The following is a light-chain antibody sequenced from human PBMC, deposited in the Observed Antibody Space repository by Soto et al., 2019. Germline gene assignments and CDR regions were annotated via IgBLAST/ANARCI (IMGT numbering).Light chain of an antibody. Sequence: XVMTQSPATLSVSPGERATLACRASQSVSSNLSWYHQKPVQAPRLLIYGASTRSTVITASFSGSGSGTELNTTISSLQSEDFAVYFCQHYNNWPPWTFSQVTE. J-gene: IGKJ1*01. CDR2: GAS. CDR1: QSVSSN. V-gene: IGKV3-15*01. CDR3: QHYNNWPPWT.